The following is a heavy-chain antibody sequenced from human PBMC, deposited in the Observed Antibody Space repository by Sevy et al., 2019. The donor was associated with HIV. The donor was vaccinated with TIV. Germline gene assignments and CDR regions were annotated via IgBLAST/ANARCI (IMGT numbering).Heavy chain of an antibody. CDR1: GFTFSSYA. CDR3: AKGTLIGAAGLDAFDI. D-gene: IGHD6-13*01. V-gene: IGHV3-23*01. CDR2: SGSGGNT. J-gene: IGHJ3*02. Sequence: GESLKISCAATGFTFSSYAMNWVRQAPGEGLEWVSSGSGGNTYYADSVKGRFTISRDSSKNTVSLQMNSLRAEDSAIYYCAKGTLIGAAGLDAFDIWGQGTKVTVSS.